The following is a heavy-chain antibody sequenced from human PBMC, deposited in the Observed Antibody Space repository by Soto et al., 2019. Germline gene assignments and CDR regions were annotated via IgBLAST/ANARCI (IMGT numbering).Heavy chain of an antibody. Sequence: EVQLLESGGGKVQPGGSLRLSCAASGFSFSSYAMAWVRQAPGKGLEWVSLIGGSGEGTHYTDSVRGRFSISRDNSQNTLFLQMNSLRADDTAIYYCAQDSAGWFGNFLNYFDSWGQGTLVTVSA. J-gene: IGHJ4*02. CDR3: AQDSAGWFGNFLNYFDS. CDR2: IGGSGEGT. CDR1: GFSFSSYA. V-gene: IGHV3-23*01. D-gene: IGHD3-10*01.